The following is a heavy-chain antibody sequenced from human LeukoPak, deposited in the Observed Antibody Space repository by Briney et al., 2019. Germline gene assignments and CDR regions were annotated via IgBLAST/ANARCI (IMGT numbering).Heavy chain of an antibody. CDR1: GFTFGDYA. D-gene: IGHD4-17*01. Sequence: GGSLRLSCTASGFTFGDYAMSWVRQAPGKGLEWVGFIRSKAYGGTTEYAASVKGRFTISRDDSKSVAYPQMNSLKTEDTAVYYCTRMTTVKGDQYYFDYWGQGTLVTVSS. CDR3: TRMTTVKGDQYYFDY. J-gene: IGHJ4*02. V-gene: IGHV3-49*04. CDR2: IRSKAYGGTT.